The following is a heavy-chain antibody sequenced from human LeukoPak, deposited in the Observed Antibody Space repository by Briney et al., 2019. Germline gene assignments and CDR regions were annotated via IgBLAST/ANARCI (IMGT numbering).Heavy chain of an antibody. CDR3: ARGGQYYDILTGYYRANWFDP. V-gene: IGHV4-34*01. J-gene: IGHJ5*02. D-gene: IGHD3-9*01. CDR2: INHSGST. CDR1: GGSFSGYY. Sequence: NPSETLSLTCAVYGGSFSGYYWSWIRQPPGKGLEWIGEINHSGSTNYNPSLKSRVTISVDTSKNQFSLKLSSVTAADTAVYYCARGGQYYDILTGYYRANWFDPWGQGTLVTVSS.